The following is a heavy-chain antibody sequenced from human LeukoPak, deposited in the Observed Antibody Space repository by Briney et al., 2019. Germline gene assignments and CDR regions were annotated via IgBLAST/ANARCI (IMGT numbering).Heavy chain of an antibody. V-gene: IGHV5-51*01. CDR3: ARTSHSSSSGYYYYGMDV. CDR1: GYSFTSYW. Sequence: GESLKISCKGSGYSFTSYWIGWVRQMPGKGLEWMGIIYPGDSDTRYSPSFQGQVTISADKSISTAYLQWSSLKASDTAMYYCARTSHSSSSGYYYYGMDVWGQGTTVTVSS. J-gene: IGHJ6*02. CDR2: IYPGDSDT. D-gene: IGHD6-6*01.